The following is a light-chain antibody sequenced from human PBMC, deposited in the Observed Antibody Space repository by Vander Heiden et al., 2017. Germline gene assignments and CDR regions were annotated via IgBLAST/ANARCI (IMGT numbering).Light chain of an antibody. CDR2: GAS. V-gene: IGKV3-20*01. J-gene: IGKJ4*01. CDR1: QIVTGNY. Sequence: ETVLTQSPGTLSLFPGERATLSCRATQIVTGNYLAWYQQKPGQAPRLRMYGASTRATDIPDRFSGSGSGTDFTLTISRLEPGDSALYYCQQYGGFPLTFGGGTKVEIK. CDR3: QQYGGFPLT.